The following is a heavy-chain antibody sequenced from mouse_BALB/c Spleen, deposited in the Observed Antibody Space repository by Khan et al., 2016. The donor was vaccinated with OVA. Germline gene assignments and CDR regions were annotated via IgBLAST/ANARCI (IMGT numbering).Heavy chain of an antibody. CDR1: GYTFTSFY. J-gene: IGHJ3*01. CDR3: AGSGYGNPCAY. Sequence: QVQLQQPGAELVKPGASVKISCKASGYTFTSFYMYWVKQRPGQGLEWIGGINPSNGDTHFYEKFKSKATLTVDKSSTTAYMQFSSLTTEDTVVYYYAGSGYGNPCAYWGQGTLVTVSA. CDR2: INPSNGDT. V-gene: IGHV1S81*02. D-gene: IGHD2-1*01.